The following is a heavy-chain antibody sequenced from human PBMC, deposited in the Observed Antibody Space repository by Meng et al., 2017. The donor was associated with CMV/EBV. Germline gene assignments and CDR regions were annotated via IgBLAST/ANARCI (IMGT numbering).Heavy chain of an antibody. J-gene: IGHJ4*02. CDR2: ISGSGGST. CDR3: ASMSSSGDY. CDR1: GFTFSSYE. D-gene: IGHD6-6*01. V-gene: IGHV3-23*01. Sequence: GESLKISCAASGFTFSSYEMNWVRQAPGKGLEWVSAISGSGGSTYYADSVKGRFTISRDNSKNTLYLQMNSLRAEDTAVYYCASMSSSGDYWGQGTLVTVSS.